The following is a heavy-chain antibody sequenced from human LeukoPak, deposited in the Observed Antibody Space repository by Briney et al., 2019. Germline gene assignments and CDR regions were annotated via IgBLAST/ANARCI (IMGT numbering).Heavy chain of an antibody. CDR2: ISGSGGST. V-gene: IGHV3-23*01. D-gene: IGHD3-10*01. CDR3: AKVRGWFYGSGSSSDY. Sequence: PSETLSLTCAVYGGSFSGYYWSWVRQAPGKGLEWVSAISGSGGSTYYADSVKGRFTISRDNSKNTLYLQMNSLRAEDTAVYYCAKVRGWFYGSGSSSDYWGQGTLVTVSS. CDR1: GGSFSGYY. J-gene: IGHJ4*02.